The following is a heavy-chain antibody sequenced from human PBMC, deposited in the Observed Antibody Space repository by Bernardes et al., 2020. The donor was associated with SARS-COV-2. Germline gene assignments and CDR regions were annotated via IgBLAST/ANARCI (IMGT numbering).Heavy chain of an antibody. D-gene: IGHD4-17*01. CDR1: GGSISSYY. CDR2: IYYSGST. Sequence: TLSLTCTVSGGSISSYYWSWIRQPPGKGLEWIGYIYYSGSTNYNPSLKSRVTISVDTSKNQFSLKLSSVTAADTAVYYCARATATVTTFAFDIWGQGTMVTVSS. J-gene: IGHJ3*02. V-gene: IGHV4-59*01. CDR3: ARATATVTTFAFDI.